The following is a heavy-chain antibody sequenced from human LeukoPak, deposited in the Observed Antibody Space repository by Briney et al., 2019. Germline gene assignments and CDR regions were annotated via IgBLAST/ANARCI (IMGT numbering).Heavy chain of an antibody. Sequence: SQTLSLTCTVSSGSISSGTYYWSWIRQPAGKGLEWIGHIYTSGSTDYNPSLKSRVTMSVDTSKNQFSLKLNSLTAADTAVYYCAGSRLNLRYNAGFDAFDIWGQGSMVTVSS. V-gene: IGHV4-61*09. CDR2: IYTSGST. J-gene: IGHJ3*02. D-gene: IGHD1-1*01. CDR1: SGSISSGTYY. CDR3: AGSRLNLRYNAGFDAFDI.